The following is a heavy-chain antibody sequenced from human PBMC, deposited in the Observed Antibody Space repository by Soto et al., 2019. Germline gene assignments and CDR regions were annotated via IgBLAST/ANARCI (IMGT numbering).Heavy chain of an antibody. J-gene: IGHJ4*02. CDR3: ARAKGTERFLEWLAFDY. D-gene: IGHD3-3*01. Sequence: GGSLRLSCAASGFTFRSYAMHWVRQAPGKGLEWVAVISYDGTNKYYADSVRGRFTISRDNSKNTLYLQMNSPRAEDTAVYYCARAKGTERFLEWLAFDYWSQGTLVTVSS. V-gene: IGHV3-30*04. CDR1: GFTFRSYA. CDR2: ISYDGTNK.